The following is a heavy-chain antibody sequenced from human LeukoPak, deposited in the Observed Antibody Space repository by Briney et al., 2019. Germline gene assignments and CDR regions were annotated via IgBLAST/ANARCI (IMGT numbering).Heavy chain of an antibody. CDR1: GFSFSSYS. J-gene: IGHJ4*02. CDR3: ASLSEQWLSDY. Sequence: GGSLRLSCAASGFSFSSYSMNWVRQAPGEGLEWVSSISSSSSLIYYADSVKGRFTISRDNAKKSMYLQMNSLRAEDTAVYYCASLSEQWLSDYWGQGTLVTVSS. CDR2: ISSSSSLI. V-gene: IGHV3-21*01. D-gene: IGHD6-19*01.